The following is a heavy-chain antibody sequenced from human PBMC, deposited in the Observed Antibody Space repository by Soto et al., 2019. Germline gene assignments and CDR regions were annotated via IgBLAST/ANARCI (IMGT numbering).Heavy chain of an antibody. CDR1: GFTFSSYG. J-gene: IGHJ6*02. CDR3: AKKRDGYNYYYYYGMDV. V-gene: IGHV3-30*18. Sequence: GGSLRLSCAASGFTFSSYGMHWVRQAPGKGLEWVAVITHDGSNKYYADSVKGRFTISRDNSKNTLYLQMNGLRAEDTAVYYCAKKRDGYNYYYYYGMDVWGQGATVTVSS. CDR2: ITHDGSNK. D-gene: IGHD5-12*01.